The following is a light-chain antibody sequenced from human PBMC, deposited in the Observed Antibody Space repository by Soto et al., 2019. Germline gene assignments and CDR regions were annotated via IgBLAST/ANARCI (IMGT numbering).Light chain of an antibody. CDR3: QQYSTSPET. J-gene: IGKJ1*01. V-gene: IGKV3-20*01. CDR2: GAS. Sequence: EIVLTHSPGTLSLSPGQRATLSCRASQSVGSFSLAWYQQNAGQAPRLLIYGASSRATGIPDRFSGSGSGTDFALTISTLEPEDFAVYYCQQYSTSPETFGQGTKVDIK. CDR1: QSVGSFS.